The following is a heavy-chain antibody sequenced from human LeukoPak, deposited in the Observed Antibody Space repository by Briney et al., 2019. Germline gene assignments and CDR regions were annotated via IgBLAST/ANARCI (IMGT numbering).Heavy chain of an antibody. CDR3: ARVGGGYSYAYYFDY. J-gene: IGHJ4*02. CDR2: VSISSSYI. D-gene: IGHD5-18*01. V-gene: IGHV3-21*01. Sequence: GGSLSLSCAVSGFIISSSSMTWVRQPPGQGMGWESSVSISSSYIYYADSVNGRRTIFRDNTTNSLYSQMMSVRTADAAVYYCARVGGGYSYAYYFDYWGQGTLVTVSS. CDR1: GFIISSSS.